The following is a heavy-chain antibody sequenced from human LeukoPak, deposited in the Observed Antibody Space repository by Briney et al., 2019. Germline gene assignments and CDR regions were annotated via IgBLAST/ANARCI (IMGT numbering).Heavy chain of an antibody. D-gene: IGHD3-3*01. CDR3: AKDYRGSGYFFDV. Sequence: GGSLRLSCTASGFTFSDSYMTWVRQAPGKGLEWVANIKEDGREKFYVDSVKGRFTISRDNSKNTLYLQMNSLRAEDTAIYSCAKDYRGSGYFFDVWGQGTMVAASS. CDR2: IKEDGREK. J-gene: IGHJ3*01. CDR1: GFTFSDSY. V-gene: IGHV3-7*03.